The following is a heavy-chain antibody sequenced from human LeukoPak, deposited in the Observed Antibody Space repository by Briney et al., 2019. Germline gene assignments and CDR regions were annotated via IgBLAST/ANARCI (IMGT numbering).Heavy chain of an antibody. CDR3: SRDRLGGLDL. CDR1: GFDFSTYA. V-gene: IGHV3-21*01. Sequence: GGSLRLSCAAPGFDFSTYAINWVRQAPGKGLEWVSSISTMSNYIFYGDSLKGRFTISRDNAKNSAYLQMNSLRPDDTAVYYCSRDRLGGLDLWGQGTLVTVSS. J-gene: IGHJ4*02. CDR2: ISTMSNYI. D-gene: IGHD5-12*01.